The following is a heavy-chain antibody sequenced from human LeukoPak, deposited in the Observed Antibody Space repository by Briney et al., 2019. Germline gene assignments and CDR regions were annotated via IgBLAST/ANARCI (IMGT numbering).Heavy chain of an antibody. Sequence: SETLSLTCTVSGGSISSSSYYWGWIRQPPGKGLEWIGRIYYSGSTYYTPSLKSRVTISVDTSKNQFSLKLSSVTAADTAVYYCARQPGYNLIVDYWGQGTLVTVSS. CDR3: ARQPGYNLIVDY. CDR2: IYYSGST. CDR1: GGSISSSSYY. D-gene: IGHD5-24*01. V-gene: IGHV4-39*01. J-gene: IGHJ4*02.